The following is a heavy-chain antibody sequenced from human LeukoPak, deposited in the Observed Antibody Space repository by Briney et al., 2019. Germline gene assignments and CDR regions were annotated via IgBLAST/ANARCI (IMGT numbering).Heavy chain of an antibody. D-gene: IGHD2-2*01. J-gene: IGHJ4*02. CDR2: ISGSSNFI. V-gene: IGHV3-21*01. CDR3: ARDRRYEVPAATFDY. CDR1: GFTFRDYG. Sequence: GGSLRPSRVASGFTFRDYGMNWVRQAPGKGLEWVSSISGSSNFIYYGDSVKGRCTISRDNAKNSLYLQMNSLRAEDTAVYYCARDRRYEVPAATFDYWGQGTLVTVSS.